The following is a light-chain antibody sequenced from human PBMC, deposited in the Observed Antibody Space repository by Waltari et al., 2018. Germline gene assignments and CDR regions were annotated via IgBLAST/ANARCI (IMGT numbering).Light chain of an antibody. CDR2: WAS. CDR1: QSVFFTSIDKHY. CDR3: QQYYTTPRT. V-gene: IGKV4-1*01. J-gene: IGKJ2*01. Sequence: DIVMTQSPDFLAVSLGERATINCRSSQSVFFTSIDKHYLAWFQQKPGQSPKLLIYWASTRQSGVPDRFSGSGSGTAFSLTIDNLQAEDVAVYYCQQYYTTPRTFGQGTKLEIK.